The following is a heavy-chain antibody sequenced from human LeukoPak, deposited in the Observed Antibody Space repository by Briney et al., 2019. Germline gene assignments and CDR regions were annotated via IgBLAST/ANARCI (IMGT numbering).Heavy chain of an antibody. V-gene: IGHV4-38-2*01. J-gene: IGHJ6*02. CDR3: ARIGNYDSGSSIGMDV. D-gene: IGHD3-10*01. CDR2: IYHSGTT. Sequence: PSETLSLTCSVSGYSISSGHYWGWIRQPPGKGLEWIGSIYHSGTTSCNPSLKSRVTISVDTSKNQFSLKLSSVTAADTAIYYCARIGNYDSGSSIGMDVWGQGTTVTVSS. CDR1: GYSISSGHY.